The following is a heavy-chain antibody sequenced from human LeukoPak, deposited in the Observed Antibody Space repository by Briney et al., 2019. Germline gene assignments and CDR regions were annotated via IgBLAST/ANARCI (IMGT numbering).Heavy chain of an antibody. CDR1: GGSISSGGYS. D-gene: IGHD3-10*01. CDR2: IYHSGST. J-gene: IGHJ4*02. V-gene: IGHV4-30-2*01. CDR3: ARDATGAFDY. Sequence: SETLSLTCAVSGGSISSGGYSWSWIRQPPGKGLEWIGYIYHSGSTYYKPSVKSRVTISVDRSKNQFSLKLSSVTAADTAVYYCARDATGAFDYWGQGTLVTVSS.